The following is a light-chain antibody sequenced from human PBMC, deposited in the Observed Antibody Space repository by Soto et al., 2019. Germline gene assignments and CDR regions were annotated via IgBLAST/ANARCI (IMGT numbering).Light chain of an antibody. CDR1: QSVSSN. V-gene: IGKV3-15*01. J-gene: IGKJ1*01. Sequence: EIVMRQSPATLSVSPGERATLSGRASQSVSSNLAWYQQKPGQAPRLLIYGASTRATGIPARFSGSGSGTEFTLTISSLQSEDFAVYYCQQYNNWPSGTFGQGTKV. CDR2: GAS. CDR3: QQYNNWPSGT.